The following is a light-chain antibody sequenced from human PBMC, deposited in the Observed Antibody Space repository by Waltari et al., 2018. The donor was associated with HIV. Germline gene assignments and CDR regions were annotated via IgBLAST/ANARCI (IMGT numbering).Light chain of an antibody. J-gene: IGLJ2*01. V-gene: IGLV2-8*01. CDR2: EVN. Sequence: QSALTQPPSASGSPGQSVTISCTGATSDIGGYNFVSSYQQHPDKAPKLIIYEVNKRPSGVPGRFSGAKSGNVASLTVSGLQDDDEADYFCSSFAGSDNRVVFGGGTRLTVL. CDR3: SSFAGSDNRVV. CDR1: TSDIGGYNF.